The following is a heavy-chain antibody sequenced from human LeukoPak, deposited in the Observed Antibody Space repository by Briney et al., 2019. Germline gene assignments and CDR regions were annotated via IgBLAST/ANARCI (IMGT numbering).Heavy chain of an antibody. J-gene: IGHJ6*03. D-gene: IGHD6-13*01. Sequence: ASVKVSCKASGYTFTGYYMHWVRQAPEQGVEWMGWINPNSGGTNYAQKFQGRVTMTRDTSISTAYMELSRLTSDDTAVYYCARGPPYTTTWTPSGVYMDVWDKGTTVTVSS. CDR3: ARGPPYTTTWTPSGVYMDV. V-gene: IGHV1-2*02. CDR1: GYTFTGYY. CDR2: INPNSGGT.